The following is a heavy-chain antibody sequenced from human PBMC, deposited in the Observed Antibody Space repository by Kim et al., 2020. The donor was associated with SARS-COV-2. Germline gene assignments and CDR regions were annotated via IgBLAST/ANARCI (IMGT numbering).Heavy chain of an antibody. V-gene: IGHV3-23*03. CDR3: SKGPYDSTGYYIAS. D-gene: IGHD3-22*01. Sequence: DPVQVRFPISRDNSKNTLYLQMNSLRAEDTAVYYCSKGPYDSTGYYIASWGQGTLVTVSS. J-gene: IGHJ4*02.